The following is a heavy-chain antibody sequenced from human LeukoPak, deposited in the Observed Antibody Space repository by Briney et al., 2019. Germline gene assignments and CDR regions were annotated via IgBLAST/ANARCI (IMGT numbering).Heavy chain of an antibody. J-gene: IGHJ4*02. CDR1: GFSFSNFG. CDR2: ISYDGSNK. D-gene: IGHD3-22*01. V-gene: IGHV3-30*03. CDR3: ATQDGYDNSGHYGY. Sequence: ARSLRLSCAASGFSFSNFGMHWVRQAPGKGLEWVAVISYDGSNKYFADSVKGRFTISRDNSKNTLYLQMNSLRAEDTAVYYCATQDGYDNSGHYGYWGQGTLVTVSS.